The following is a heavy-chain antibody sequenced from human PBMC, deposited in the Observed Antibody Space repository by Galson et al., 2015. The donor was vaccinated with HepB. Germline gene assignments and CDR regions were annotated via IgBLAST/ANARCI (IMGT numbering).Heavy chain of an antibody. Sequence: SLRLSCAASGFTFDDYAMHWVRQAPGKGLEWVSGISWNSGSIGYADSVKGRFTISRDNAKNSLYLQMNSLRAEDTALYYCAKDIGYSSSHFDYWGQGTLVTVSS. CDR3: AKDIGYSSSHFDY. CDR1: GFTFDDYA. CDR2: ISWNSGSI. J-gene: IGHJ4*02. V-gene: IGHV3-9*01. D-gene: IGHD6-13*01.